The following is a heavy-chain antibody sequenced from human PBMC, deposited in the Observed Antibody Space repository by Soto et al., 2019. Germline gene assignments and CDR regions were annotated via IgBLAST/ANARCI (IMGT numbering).Heavy chain of an antibody. CDR3: ARERDWFDS. CDR2: IYHSGNT. Sequence: SETLSLTCTVSGGSISSGHYHWSWIRQSPGKGLEWIGYIYHSGNTFYNPSLKSRVTISVDTSRNQFSLKLRSVPAADTAVYYGARERDWFDSWGQGTLVTVSS. V-gene: IGHV4-30-4*01. CDR1: GGSISSGHYH. J-gene: IGHJ5*01.